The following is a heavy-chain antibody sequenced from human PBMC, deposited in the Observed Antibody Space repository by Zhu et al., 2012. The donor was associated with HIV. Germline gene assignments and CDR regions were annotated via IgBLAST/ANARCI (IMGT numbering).Heavy chain of an antibody. J-gene: IGHJ4*02. CDR2: MYYGGST. V-gene: IGHV4-38-2*01. D-gene: IGHD6-19*01. Sequence: QVQLQESGPGLVQPSETLSLTCAVSGYSISNAYYWGWIRQPPGKGLEWIGSMYYGGSTYYNPSLRSRVTISMDTSKNQFSLNLNSVTAADTAVYFCARRFGSGWRFDYWGPGNPWSPVSS. CDR3: ARRFGSGWRFDY. CDR1: GYSISNAYY.